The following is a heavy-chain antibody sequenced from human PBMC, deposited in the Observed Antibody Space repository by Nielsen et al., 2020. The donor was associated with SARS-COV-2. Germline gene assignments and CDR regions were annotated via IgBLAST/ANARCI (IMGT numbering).Heavy chain of an antibody. CDR3: TREATYGSLDY. D-gene: IGHD3-10*01. CDR2: IRSTPYGGTR. Sequence: GESLKISCKASGFIFGDHGMSWVRQAPGKGLEWVGFIRSTPYGGTREYAASVKGRFTISRDDSKSIAYLEMNSLKIEDTAVYYCTREATYGSLDYWGQGTLVSVSS. CDR1: GFIFGDHG. J-gene: IGHJ4*02. V-gene: IGHV3-49*04.